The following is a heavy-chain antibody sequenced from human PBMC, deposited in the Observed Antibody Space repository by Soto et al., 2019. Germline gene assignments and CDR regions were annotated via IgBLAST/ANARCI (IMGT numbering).Heavy chain of an antibody. CDR3: ASVAGALGHWFDP. J-gene: IGHJ5*02. CDR2: ISAYNGNT. Sequence: QVQLVQSGGEVKKPGASVKVSCKASGYTFTSYGISWVRQAPGQGLEWMGRISAYNGNTNYAQKLQGRVTMTTDTSTSTAYMDLTSLRSDDTAAYYCASVAGALGHWFDPWGQGTLVTVSS. CDR1: GYTFTSYG. D-gene: IGHD1-26*01. V-gene: IGHV1-18*01.